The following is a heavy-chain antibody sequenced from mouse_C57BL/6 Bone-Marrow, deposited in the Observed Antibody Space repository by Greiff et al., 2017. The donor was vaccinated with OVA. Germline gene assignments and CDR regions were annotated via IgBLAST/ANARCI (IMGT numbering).Heavy chain of an antibody. CDR3: AEGGYDYEEAY. CDR2: INPNNGGT. J-gene: IGHJ3*01. Sequence: VQLQQSGPELVKPGASVKISCKASGYTFTDYYMNWVKQSHGKSLEWIGDINPNNGGTSYNQKFKGKATLTVDKSSSTAYMELRSLTSEDSAVVYCAEGGYDYEEAYWGQGTLVTVAA. D-gene: IGHD2-4*01. CDR1: GYTFTDYY. V-gene: IGHV1-26*01.